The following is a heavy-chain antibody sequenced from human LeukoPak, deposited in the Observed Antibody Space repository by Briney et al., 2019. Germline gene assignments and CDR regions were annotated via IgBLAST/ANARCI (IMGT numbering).Heavy chain of an antibody. D-gene: IGHD2-21*01. Sequence: ASVKVSCKASGYTFTSYDINWVRQATGQGLEWMGWMNPNSGNTGYAQKFQGRVTITRNTSISTAYMELSSLRSEDTAVYYCARGEGYCGGDCYSDWFDPWGQGTLVTVSS. J-gene: IGHJ5*02. CDR2: MNPNSGNT. V-gene: IGHV1-8*03. CDR1: GYTFTSYD. CDR3: ARGEGYCGGDCYSDWFDP.